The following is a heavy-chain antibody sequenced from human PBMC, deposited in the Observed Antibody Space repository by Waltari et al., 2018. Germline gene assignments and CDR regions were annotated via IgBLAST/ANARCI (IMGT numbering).Heavy chain of an antibody. Sequence: QITLKESGPTLVKPTQTLTLTCTFSGFSLRTSGVGVGWIRQPPGKALEWRALIFWDDDKRYSPSLKNRLTITKDTSKNQVVLTMTNMDPVDTATYYCAHRPWWLRGRVGFDYWGQGTLVTVSS. V-gene: IGHV2-5*02. D-gene: IGHD5-12*01. CDR2: IFWDDDK. J-gene: IGHJ4*02. CDR1: GFSLRTSGVG. CDR3: AHRPWWLRGRVGFDY.